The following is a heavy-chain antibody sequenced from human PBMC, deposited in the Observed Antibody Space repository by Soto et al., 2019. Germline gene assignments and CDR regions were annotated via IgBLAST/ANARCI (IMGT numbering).Heavy chain of an antibody. CDR3: ARDRGLGNQHEYGYWYFDL. D-gene: IGHD3-10*01. CDR1: GFTFSSYS. Sequence: GGSLRLSCAASGFTFSSYSMNWVRQAPGKGLEWVSYISSSSSTIYYADSVKGRFTISRDNAKNSLYLQMNSLRAEDTAVYYCARDRGLGNQHEYGYWYFDLWGRGTLVTVSS. J-gene: IGHJ2*01. V-gene: IGHV3-48*04. CDR2: ISSSSSTI.